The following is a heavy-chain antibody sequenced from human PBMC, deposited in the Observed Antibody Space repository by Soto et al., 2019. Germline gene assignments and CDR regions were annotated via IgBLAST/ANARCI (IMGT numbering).Heavy chain of an antibody. CDR2: IYYRGSA. V-gene: IGHV4-39*01. J-gene: IGHJ4*02. CDR1: RCSTRGSGPY. CDR3: ARHPGIAAHFDF. Sequence: PSETQSLTCLVSRCSTRGSGPYLGWIRQSPGKGLDWIGSIYYRGSAYYNPSLKSRVTISVDTSKNQFSLKLRSVTAADTSVYYCARHPGIAAHFDFWGQGTLVTVSS. D-gene: IGHD6-13*01.